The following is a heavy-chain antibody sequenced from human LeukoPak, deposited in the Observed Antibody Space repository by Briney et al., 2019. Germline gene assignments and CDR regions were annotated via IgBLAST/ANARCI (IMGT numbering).Heavy chain of an antibody. CDR1: GFTFSSYG. Sequence: GGSLRLSCAASGFTFSSYGMHWVRQAPGKGLEWVAFIRYDGSNKYYADSVKGRFTISRDNSKNTLYLQMNSLRAEDTAVYYCVKDQHQHIVVVIASDYFDYWGQGTLVTVSS. V-gene: IGHV3-30*02. CDR3: VKDQHQHIVVVIASDYFDY. D-gene: IGHD2-21*01. CDR2: IRYDGSNK. J-gene: IGHJ4*02.